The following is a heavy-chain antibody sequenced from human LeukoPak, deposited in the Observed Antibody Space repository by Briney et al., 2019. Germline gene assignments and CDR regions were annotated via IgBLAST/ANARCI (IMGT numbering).Heavy chain of an antibody. CDR3: ARGGPGGYCSSTSCYASNAFDI. Sequence: SETLSLTCTVSGGSISSSSYYWGWIRQPPGKGLEWIGSIYYSGSTYYNPSLKSRVTISVDTSKNQFSLKLSSVTAADTAVYYCARGGPGGYCSSTSCYASNAFDIWGKGTMVTVSS. D-gene: IGHD2-2*01. J-gene: IGHJ3*02. CDR1: GGSISSSSYY. V-gene: IGHV4-39*07. CDR2: IYYSGST.